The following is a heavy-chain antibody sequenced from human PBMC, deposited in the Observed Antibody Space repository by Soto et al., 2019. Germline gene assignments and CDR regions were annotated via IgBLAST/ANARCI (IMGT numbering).Heavy chain of an antibody. CDR3: ARGGNAGSGQHYLADY. V-gene: IGHV3-74*01. J-gene: IGHJ4*02. Sequence: EVQLVESGGDLVQPGGSLRLSCEASGFTFSSNWMHWVRQAPGKGLVWVSRMNPDGSTRGYADSVKGRFTISRDNAKNTLFLQMNSLRAEDTAVYYCARGGNAGSGQHYLADYWGQGTLVTVSS. D-gene: IGHD3-10*01. CDR2: MNPDGSTR. CDR1: GFTFSSNW.